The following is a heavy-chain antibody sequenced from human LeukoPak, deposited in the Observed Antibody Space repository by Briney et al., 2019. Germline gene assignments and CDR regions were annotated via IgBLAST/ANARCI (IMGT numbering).Heavy chain of an antibody. V-gene: IGHV5-51*01. J-gene: IGHJ5*02. CDR3: ARSYDFWSGYYNMFDP. CDR2: IYPGDSDT. CDR1: GYSFTSYW. Sequence: GESLKISCKGSGYSFTSYWIGWVRQMPGKGLVWMGIIYPGDSDTRYSPSFQGQVTISADKSISTAYLQWSSLKASDTAMYYCARSYDFWSGYYNMFDPWGQGTLVTVSS. D-gene: IGHD3-3*01.